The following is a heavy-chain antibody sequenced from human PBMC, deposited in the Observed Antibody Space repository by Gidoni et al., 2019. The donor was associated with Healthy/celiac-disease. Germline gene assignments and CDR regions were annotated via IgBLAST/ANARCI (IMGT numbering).Heavy chain of an antibody. D-gene: IGHD3-22*01. J-gene: IGHJ3*02. Sequence: QVQLVEPGGGGVQHGRSMRLSCEDSGFTSSSYHINWVRKAPVKGLAWVAVISYDGSNQYYADSVKGRFTISRDNAKNTLYLKMNSLRAEDTAVYYCASEMAPSVVMFSLHNAFDIWGQGTMVTVSS. CDR1: GFTSSSYH. CDR3: ASEMAPSVVMFSLHNAFDI. CDR2: ISYDGSNQ. V-gene: IGHV3-30-3*01.